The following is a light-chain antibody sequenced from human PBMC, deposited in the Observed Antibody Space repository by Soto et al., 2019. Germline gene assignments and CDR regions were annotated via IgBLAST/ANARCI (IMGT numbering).Light chain of an antibody. Sequence: QPVLTQPPSVSGAPGQRVTSSCTGSSSNIGAGYDVHWYQQVPGTAPKLLIYGNINRPSGVPDRFSGSKSGTSASLAITGLQADDEADYYCQSYDSSLTVVFGGGTKLTVL. CDR2: GNI. V-gene: IGLV1-40*01. CDR3: QSYDSSLTVV. CDR1: SSNIGAGYD. J-gene: IGLJ2*01.